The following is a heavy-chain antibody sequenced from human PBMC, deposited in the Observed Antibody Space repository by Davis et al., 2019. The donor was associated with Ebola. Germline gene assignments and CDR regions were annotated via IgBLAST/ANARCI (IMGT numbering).Heavy chain of an antibody. CDR2: IYSGGST. Sequence: GESLKISCAASGFTFSDYYMSWIRQAPGKGLEWVSVIYSGGSTYYADSVKGRFTISRHNSKNTLYLQMNSLRAEDTAVYYCARDYGDYVYGMDVWGQGTTVTVSS. CDR1: GFTFSDYY. D-gene: IGHD4-17*01. J-gene: IGHJ6*02. V-gene: IGHV3-53*04. CDR3: ARDYGDYVYGMDV.